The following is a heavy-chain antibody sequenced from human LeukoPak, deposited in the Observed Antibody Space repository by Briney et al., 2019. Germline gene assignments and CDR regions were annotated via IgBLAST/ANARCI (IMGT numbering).Heavy chain of an antibody. CDR1: GYTFTSYD. CDR2: MNPNSGNT. V-gene: IGHV1-8*01. D-gene: IGHD3-16*01. J-gene: IGHJ4*02. Sequence: ASAKVSCKASGYTFTSYDINWVRQATGQGLEWMGWMNPNSGNTGYAQKFQGRATMTRDTSISTAYMELSSLRSEDTAVYYCAREVSARGGGYWGQGTLVTVSS. CDR3: AREVSARGGGY.